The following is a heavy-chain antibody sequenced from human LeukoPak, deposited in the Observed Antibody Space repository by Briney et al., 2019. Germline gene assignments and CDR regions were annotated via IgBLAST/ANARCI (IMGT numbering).Heavy chain of an antibody. CDR1: GFTFSSYG. V-gene: IGHV3-30*12. J-gene: IGHJ6*02. CDR3: AKDLAIVVVPAAIHYYYGMDV. Sequence: GGSLRLSCAASGFTFSSYGMHWVRQAPGKGLEWVAVISYDGNNKYYADSVKGRFTISRDNAKNSLYLQMNSLRAEDTAVYYCAKDLAIVVVPAAIHYYYGMDVWGQGTTVTVSS. D-gene: IGHD2-2*02. CDR2: ISYDGNNK.